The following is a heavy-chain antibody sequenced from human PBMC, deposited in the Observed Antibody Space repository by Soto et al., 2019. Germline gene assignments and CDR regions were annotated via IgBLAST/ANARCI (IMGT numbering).Heavy chain of an antibody. CDR1: GYTFTGYY. V-gene: IGHV1-2*02. CDR3: ARLGLGICSSTSCSSWAAADV. D-gene: IGHD2-2*01. CDR2: INPNSGGT. Sequence: ASVKVSCKASGYTFTGYYMHWVRQAPGQGLEWMGWINPNSGGTNYAQKFQGRVTMTRDTSISTAYMELSRLRSDDTAVYYCARLGLGICSSTSCSSWAAADVWGQGTPVTVSS. J-gene: IGHJ6*02.